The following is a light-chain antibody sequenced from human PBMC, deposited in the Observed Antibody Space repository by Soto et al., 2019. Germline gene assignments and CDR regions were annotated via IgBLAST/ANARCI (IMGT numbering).Light chain of an antibody. CDR1: QTVRSN. CDR2: GAS. CDR3: QQRSNWPSIT. V-gene: IGKV3-11*01. J-gene: IGKJ5*01. Sequence: EIVMTQSPATLSVSPGDRATLSCRASQTVRSNLAWYQQKACQAPRVLIHGASNRATGIPARFSGSGSGTDFTLTINSLEPEDFAVYYCQQRSNWPSITFGQGTRLEIK.